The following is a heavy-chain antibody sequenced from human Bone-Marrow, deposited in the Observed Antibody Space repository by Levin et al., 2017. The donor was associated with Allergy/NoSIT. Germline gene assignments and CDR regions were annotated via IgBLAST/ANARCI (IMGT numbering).Heavy chain of an antibody. V-gene: IGHV1-69*13. Sequence: SVKVSCKDSGGTFKSYTFSWVRLAPGQGLEWMGGIIPMFGATNYAEKFRGRVTITADDSTMTVYMEVNSLRVEDTAVDYCARDEGLGLEISSWGQGTRVTVSS. J-gene: IGHJ4*02. D-gene: IGHD5-24*01. CDR2: IIPMFGAT. CDR1: GGTFKSYT. CDR3: ARDEGLGLEISS.